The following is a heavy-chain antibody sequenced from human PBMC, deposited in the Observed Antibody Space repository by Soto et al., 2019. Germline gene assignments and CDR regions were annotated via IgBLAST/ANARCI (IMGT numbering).Heavy chain of an antibody. D-gene: IGHD2-8*01. CDR3: AGVYTHGVNWFDP. CDR2: FDPEDGET. CDR1: RYTLTELS. Sequence: ASVKVSCKVSRYTLTELSMHWVRQAPGKGLEWMGGFDPEDGETIYAQKFQGRVTMTEDTSTDTAYMELSSLRSEDTAVYYCAGVYTHGVNWFDPWGQGTLVTVSS. J-gene: IGHJ5*02. V-gene: IGHV1-24*01.